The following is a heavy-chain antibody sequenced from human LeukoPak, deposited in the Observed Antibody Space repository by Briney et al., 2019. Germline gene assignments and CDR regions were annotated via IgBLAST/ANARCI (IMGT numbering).Heavy chain of an antibody. Sequence: PGKSLRLSCAASGFTFSSYGMHWVRQAPGKGLEWVAVISYDGSNKYYADSVKGRFTISRDNSKNTLYLQMNSLRAEDTAVYYCAKDHGEMATMQGDYWGQGTLVTVSS. CDR2: ISYDGSNK. V-gene: IGHV3-30*18. J-gene: IGHJ4*02. CDR1: GFTFSSYG. D-gene: IGHD5-24*01. CDR3: AKDHGEMATMQGDY.